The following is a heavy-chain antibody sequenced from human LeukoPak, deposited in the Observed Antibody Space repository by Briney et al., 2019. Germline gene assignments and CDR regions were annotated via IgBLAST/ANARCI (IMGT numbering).Heavy chain of an antibody. D-gene: IGHD2-15*01. J-gene: IGHJ5*02. CDR1: GGSFSGYY. Sequence: SETLSLTCAVYGGSFSGYYWSWIRQPPGKGLEWIGEINHSGSTNYNPSLKRRVTISVDTSKNQFSLKLSSVTAADTAVYYCARALRGCSGGSCRKNWFDPWGQGTLVTVSS. CDR2: INHSGST. V-gene: IGHV4-34*01. CDR3: ARALRGCSGGSCRKNWFDP.